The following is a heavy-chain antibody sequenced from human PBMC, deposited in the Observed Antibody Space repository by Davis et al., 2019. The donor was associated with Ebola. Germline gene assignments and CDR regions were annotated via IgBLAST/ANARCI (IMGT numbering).Heavy chain of an antibody. V-gene: IGHV3-7*01. Sequence: GESLKISCAASGFTFSSYWMSWVRQAPGKGLEWVANIKQDGSEKYYVDSVKGRFTISRDNAKNSLYLQMNSLRAEDTAVYYCAREGGSGWYFQLGYWGQGTLVTVSS. D-gene: IGHD6-19*01. CDR2: IKQDGSEK. J-gene: IGHJ4*02. CDR1: GFTFSSYW. CDR3: AREGGSGWYFQLGY.